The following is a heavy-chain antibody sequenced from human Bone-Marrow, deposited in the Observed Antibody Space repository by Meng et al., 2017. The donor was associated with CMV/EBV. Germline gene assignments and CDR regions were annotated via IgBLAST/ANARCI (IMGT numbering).Heavy chain of an antibody. Sequence: ETLSLTCAASGFTVSSNYMSWVRQAPGKGLEWVSVIYSGGSTYYADSVKGRFTISRDNSKNTLYLQMNSLRAEDTAVYYCARGGLSGYSYRGGYYYGMDVWGQGTTVTVSS. V-gene: IGHV3-53*01. CDR2: IYSGGST. J-gene: IGHJ6*02. D-gene: IGHD5-18*01. CDR3: ARGGLSGYSYRGGYYYGMDV. CDR1: GFTVSSNY.